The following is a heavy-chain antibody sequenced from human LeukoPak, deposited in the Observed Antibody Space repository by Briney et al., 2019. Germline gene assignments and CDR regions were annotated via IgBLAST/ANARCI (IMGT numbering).Heavy chain of an antibody. Sequence: SVKVSCTASGDTFSNYGLSWVRQAPGQGLEWMGRIMPISGIANYAQKFQDRVTINTDESTSTVYMELNSLRSEDTAVYYCARGLYYYDSGGPDYSGRGTLVSVSS. J-gene: IGHJ4*02. D-gene: IGHD3-22*01. CDR1: GDTFSNYG. CDR3: ARGLYYYDSGGPDY. V-gene: IGHV1-69*05. CDR2: IMPISGIA.